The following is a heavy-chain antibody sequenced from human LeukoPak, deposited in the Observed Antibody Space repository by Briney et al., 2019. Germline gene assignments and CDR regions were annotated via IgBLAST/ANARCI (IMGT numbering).Heavy chain of an antibody. CDR1: GFTFDDYG. D-gene: IGHD6-19*01. CDR2: INSDGSST. Sequence: GGSLRLSCAASGFTFDDYGMSWVRQAPGKGLEWVSRINSDGSSTSYADSVKGRFTISRDNAKNTLYLQMNSLKFEDTAVYYCARRGAVAGTFDYWGQGTLVTVSS. CDR3: ARRGAVAGTFDY. J-gene: IGHJ4*02. V-gene: IGHV3-74*01.